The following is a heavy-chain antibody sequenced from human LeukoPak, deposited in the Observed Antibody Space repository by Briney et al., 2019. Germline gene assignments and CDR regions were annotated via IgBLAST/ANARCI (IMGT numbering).Heavy chain of an antibody. Sequence: PSETLSLTCAVYGGSFSGYYWSWIRQPPGKGLEWIGYIYYSGSTNYNPSLKSRVTISVDTSKNQFSLKLSSVTAADTAVYYCARHSDSSGWYKTYDYWGQGTLVTVSS. CDR2: IYYSGST. D-gene: IGHD6-19*01. V-gene: IGHV4-59*08. J-gene: IGHJ4*02. CDR3: ARHSDSSGWYKTYDY. CDR1: GGSFSGYY.